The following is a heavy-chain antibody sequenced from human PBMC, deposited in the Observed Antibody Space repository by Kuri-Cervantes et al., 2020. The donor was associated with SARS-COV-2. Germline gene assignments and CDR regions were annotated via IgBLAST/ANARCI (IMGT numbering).Heavy chain of an antibody. Sequence: GESLKISCAASGFTFSSYAMSWVRQAPGKGLEWVSAISGSGGSTYYADSVKGRSTISRDNSKNTLYLQMNSLRVEDTALYYCARAYGDYVFREGLDSWGQGTLVTVSS. V-gene: IGHV3-23*01. CDR1: GFTFSSYA. J-gene: IGHJ4*02. CDR3: ARAYGDYVFREGLDS. D-gene: IGHD4-17*01. CDR2: ISGSGGST.